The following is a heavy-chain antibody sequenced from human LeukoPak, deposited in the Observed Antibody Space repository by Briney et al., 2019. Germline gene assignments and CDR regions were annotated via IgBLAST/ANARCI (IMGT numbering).Heavy chain of an antibody. D-gene: IGHD3-22*01. J-gene: IGHJ5*02. CDR3: ARVPGYYDSSGYYPNWFDP. CDR1: GGSISSYY. CDR2: IYYSGST. V-gene: IGHV4-59*01. Sequence: SGTLSLTCTVSGGSISSYYWSWIRQPPEKGLEWIGYIYYSGSTNYNPSLKGRVTISVDTSKNQFSLKLSSVTAADTAVYYCARVPGYYDSSGYYPNWFDPWGQGTLVTVSS.